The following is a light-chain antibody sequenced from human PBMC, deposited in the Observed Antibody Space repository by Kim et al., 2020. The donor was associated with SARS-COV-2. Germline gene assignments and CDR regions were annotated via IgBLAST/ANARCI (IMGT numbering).Light chain of an antibody. V-gene: IGLV3-1*01. CDR2: QDS. J-gene: IGLJ2*01. CDR1: KLGDKY. Sequence: SVSPGQTASITCSGDKLGDKYACWYQQKPGQAPVLVIYQDSKRPSGIPERFSGSNSGNTATLTISGTQAIDEADYYCQAWDSSTGVFGGGTQLTVL. CDR3: QAWDSSTGV.